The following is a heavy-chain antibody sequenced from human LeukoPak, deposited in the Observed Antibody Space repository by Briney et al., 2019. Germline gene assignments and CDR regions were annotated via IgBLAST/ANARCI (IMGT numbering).Heavy chain of an antibody. CDR2: INHSGST. CDR1: GGSFSGYY. J-gene: IGHJ6*03. Sequence: SETLSLTCAVYGGSFSGYYWSWIRQPPGKGLEWIGEINHSGSTNYNPSLKSRVTISVDTSKNQFSLKLSSVTAADTAAYYCARRPSSSWSSYYYYYMGVWGKGTTVTVSS. D-gene: IGHD6-13*01. CDR3: ARRPSSSWSSYYYYYMGV. V-gene: IGHV4-34*01.